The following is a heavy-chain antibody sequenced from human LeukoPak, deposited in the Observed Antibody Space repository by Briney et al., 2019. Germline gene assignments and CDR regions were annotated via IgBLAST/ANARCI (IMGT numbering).Heavy chain of an antibody. D-gene: IGHD5-12*01. CDR3: ARDLVAGDAFDI. CDR1: GGSISSSSYY. Sequence: SETLSLTCTVSGGSISSSSYYWGWIRQPPGKGPEWIGSIYYSGSTYYNPSLKSRVSISVDTSKNQFSLKLSSVTAADTAVYYCARDLVAGDAFDIWGQGTMVTVSS. J-gene: IGHJ3*02. V-gene: IGHV4-39*07. CDR2: IYYSGST.